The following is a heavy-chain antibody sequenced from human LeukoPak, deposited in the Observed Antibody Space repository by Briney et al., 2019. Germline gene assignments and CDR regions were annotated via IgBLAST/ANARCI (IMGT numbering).Heavy chain of an antibody. CDR1: GGSISSGSYY. V-gene: IGHV4-61*02. Sequence: SETLSLTCTVSGGSISSGSYYWSWIRQPAGKGLEWIGRIYTSGSTNYNPSLKSRVTISVDTSKNQFSLKLSSVTAADTAVYYCASTPRYSSGCHFDYWGQGTLVTVSS. CDR2: IYTSGST. CDR3: ASTPRYSSGCHFDY. J-gene: IGHJ4*02. D-gene: IGHD6-19*01.